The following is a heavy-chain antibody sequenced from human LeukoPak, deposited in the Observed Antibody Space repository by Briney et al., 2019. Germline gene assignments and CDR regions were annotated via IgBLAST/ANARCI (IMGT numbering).Heavy chain of an antibody. Sequence: SETLSLTCTVSGGSISSYYWGWIRQPPGKGLEWIGIIYHSGSTYYDSSLKSRVTISVDTSKNQFSLRLSSVTAADTAVYYCSSGSFYHPSNWGQGTLVTVSS. CDR3: SSGSFYHPSN. D-gene: IGHD3-10*01. CDR2: IYHSGST. J-gene: IGHJ4*02. CDR1: GGSISSYY. V-gene: IGHV4-59*04.